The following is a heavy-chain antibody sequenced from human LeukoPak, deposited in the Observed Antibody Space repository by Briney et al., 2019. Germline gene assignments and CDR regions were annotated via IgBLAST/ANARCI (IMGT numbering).Heavy chain of an antibody. CDR1: GGSFSGYY. Sequence: SETLPLTCAGYGGSFSGYYWSWIRQPPGKGLEWIGEINHSGSTNYNPSLKSRVTISVDTSKNQFSLKLSSVTAADTAVYYCAFGAGNYYDSSGYSSWFDYWGQGTLVTVSS. CDR2: INHSGST. V-gene: IGHV4-34*01. CDR3: AFGAGNYYDSSGYSSWFDY. J-gene: IGHJ4*02. D-gene: IGHD3-22*01.